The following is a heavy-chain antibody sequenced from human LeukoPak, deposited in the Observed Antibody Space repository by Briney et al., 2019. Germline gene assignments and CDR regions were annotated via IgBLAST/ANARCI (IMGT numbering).Heavy chain of an antibody. V-gene: IGHV1-69*13. CDR3: ARAPSDFWSGYYWFDP. D-gene: IGHD3-3*01. J-gene: IGHJ5*02. Sequence: GASVKVSCKASGGTFSSYAISWVRQAPGQGLEWMGGIIPIFGTANYAQKFQGRVTITADESTSTAYMELSSLRSEDTAVYYCARAPSDFWSGYYWFDPWGQGTLVTVSS. CDR2: IIPIFGTA. CDR1: GGTFSSYA.